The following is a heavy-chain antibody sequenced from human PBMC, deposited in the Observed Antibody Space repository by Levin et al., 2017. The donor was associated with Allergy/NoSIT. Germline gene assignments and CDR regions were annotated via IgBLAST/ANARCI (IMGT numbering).Heavy chain of an antibody. Sequence: SETLSLTCAVSGGSISSSNWWSWVRQPPGKGLEWIGEIYHSGSTNYNPSLKSRVTISVDKSKNQFSLKLSSVTAADTAVYYCARYAVLGSGWYLNTGSYWYFDLWGRGTLVTVSS. D-gene: IGHD6-19*01. CDR3: ARYAVLGSGWYLNTGSYWYFDL. V-gene: IGHV4-4*02. CDR1: GGSISSSNW. J-gene: IGHJ2*01. CDR2: IYHSGST.